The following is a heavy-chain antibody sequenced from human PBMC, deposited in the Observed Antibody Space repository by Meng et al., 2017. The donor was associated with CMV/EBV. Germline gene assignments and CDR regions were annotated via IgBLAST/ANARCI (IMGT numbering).Heavy chain of an antibody. D-gene: IGHD2-2*01. CDR3: ARDRILVPSAYYGMDV. J-gene: IGHJ6*02. Sequence: GESLKISCAASGFTFSSYAMHWVRQAPGKGLEWVAVISYDGSNKYYADSVKGRFTISRDNSKNTLYLQMNSLRAEDTAVYYCARDRILVPSAYYGMDVWGQGTTVTSP. CDR1: GFTFSSYA. V-gene: IGHV3-30*04. CDR2: ISYDGSNK.